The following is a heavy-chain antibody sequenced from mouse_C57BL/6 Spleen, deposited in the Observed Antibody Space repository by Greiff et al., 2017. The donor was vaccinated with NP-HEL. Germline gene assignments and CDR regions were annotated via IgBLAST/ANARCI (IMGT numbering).Heavy chain of an antibody. J-gene: IGHJ1*03. CDR3: TREGTVVATGYFDV. CDR2: ISSGGDYI. D-gene: IGHD1-1*01. CDR1: GFTFSSYA. V-gene: IGHV5-9-1*02. Sequence: EVKLVESGEGLVKPGGSLKLSCAASGFTFSSYAMSWVRQTPEKRLEWVAYISSGGDYIYYADTVKGRFTISRDNARNTLYLQMSSLKSEDTAMYYCTREGTVVATGYFDVWGTGTTVTVSS.